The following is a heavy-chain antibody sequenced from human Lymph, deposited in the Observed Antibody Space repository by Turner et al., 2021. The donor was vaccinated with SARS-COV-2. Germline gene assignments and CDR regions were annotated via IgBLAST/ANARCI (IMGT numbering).Heavy chain of an antibody. Sequence: QVQLVSSGGGVVQPGWSLRPSWAASCFTFSSSAMHLGRQAPGKGREWAELITYDGSNKNYADAVKGRFTTTRDNSKNTLYLQMNSLRAEDTAVYYCAKDGGGYSSTWGQGTLVTVSS. J-gene: IGHJ5*02. CDR1: CFTFSSSA. CDR3: AKDGGGYSST. V-gene: IGHV3-30*18. D-gene: IGHD6-13*01. CDR2: ITYDGSNK.